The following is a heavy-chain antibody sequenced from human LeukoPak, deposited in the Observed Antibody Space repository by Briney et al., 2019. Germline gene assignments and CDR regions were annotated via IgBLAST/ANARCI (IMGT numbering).Heavy chain of an antibody. V-gene: IGHV3-21*01. D-gene: IGHD3-10*01. CDR2: ISSSSSYI. CDR1: GFTVSSNY. CDR3: ARGLKMVRGVRGTFDP. Sequence: PGGSLRLSCAASGFTVSSNYMSWVRQAPGKGLEWVSSISSSSSYIYYADSVKGRFTISRDNAKNSLYLQMNSLRAEDTAVYYCARGLKMVRGVRGTFDPWGQGTLVTVSS. J-gene: IGHJ5*02.